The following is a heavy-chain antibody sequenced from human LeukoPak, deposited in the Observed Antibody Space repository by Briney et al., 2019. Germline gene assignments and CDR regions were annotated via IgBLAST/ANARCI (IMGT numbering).Heavy chain of an antibody. CDR2: IYYTGST. J-gene: IGHJ1*01. V-gene: IGHV4-59*01. D-gene: IGHD2-15*01. Sequence: SETLSLTCAVSGVSINNYYWSWVRQPPGEGLEWIGNIYYTGSTTHNPSLKSRVTISVDTSKNQFSLSLSSVTAADTAVYYCARDMGLVAASEYFQQWGQGTLVTVSS. CDR3: ARDMGLVAASEYFQQ. CDR1: GVSINNYY.